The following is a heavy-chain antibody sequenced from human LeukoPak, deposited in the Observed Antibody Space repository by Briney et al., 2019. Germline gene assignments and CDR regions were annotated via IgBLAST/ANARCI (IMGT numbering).Heavy chain of an antibody. Sequence: ASVKVSCKASGYTFTGYYMHWVRQAPEQGLEWMGWINPNSGGTNYAQKFQGWVTMTRDTSISTAYMELSRLRSDDTAVYYCARVLSKGLLRLGELSLGYWGQGTLVTVSS. CDR1: GYTFTGYY. CDR3: ARVLSKGLLRLGELSLGY. V-gene: IGHV1-2*04. J-gene: IGHJ4*02. D-gene: IGHD3-16*02. CDR2: INPNSGGT.